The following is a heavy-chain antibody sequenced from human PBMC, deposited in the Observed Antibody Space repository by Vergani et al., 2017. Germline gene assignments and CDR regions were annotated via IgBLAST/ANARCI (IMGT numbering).Heavy chain of an antibody. Sequence: QVQLVQSGAEVKKPGSSVKVSCKASGYTFTSYGISWVRQAPGQGLEWMGWISAYNGNTNYAQKLQGRVTMTTDTSTSTAYMELRSLRSDDTAVYYCARDRGWAGLKSIAARGYSFDYWGQGTLVTVSS. CDR3: ARDRGWAGLKSIAARGYSFDY. CDR1: GYTFTSYG. CDR2: ISAYNGNT. J-gene: IGHJ4*02. V-gene: IGHV1-18*01. D-gene: IGHD6-6*01.